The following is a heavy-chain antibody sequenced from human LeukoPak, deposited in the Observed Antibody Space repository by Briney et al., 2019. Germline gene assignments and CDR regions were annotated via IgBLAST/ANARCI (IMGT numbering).Heavy chain of an antibody. D-gene: IGHD6-13*01. J-gene: IGHJ6*03. CDR3: ARPQQSDYYYYMDV. CDR1: GYTFTGYY. Sequence: ASVKVSCKASGYTFTGYYMHWVRQAPGQGLEWMGWINPNSGGTNYAQKFQGRVTMTRNTSISTAYMELSSLRSEDTAVYYCARPQQSDYYYYMDVWGKGTTVTISS. V-gene: IGHV1-2*02. CDR2: INPNSGGT.